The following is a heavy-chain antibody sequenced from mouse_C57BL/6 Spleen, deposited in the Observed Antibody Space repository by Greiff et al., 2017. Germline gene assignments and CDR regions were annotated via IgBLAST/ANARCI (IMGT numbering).Heavy chain of an antibody. CDR2: INPSNGGT. CDR1: GYTFTSYW. Sequence: QVQLQQPGTELVKPGASVKLSCKASGYTFTSYWMHWVKQRPGQGLEWIGNINPSNGGTNYNEKFKSKATLTADKSSSTAYMQLSSLTSEDSAVYYCARSYYYGSWNWYFDVWGTGTTVTVAS. D-gene: IGHD1-1*01. V-gene: IGHV1-53*01. J-gene: IGHJ1*03. CDR3: ARSYYYGSWNWYFDV.